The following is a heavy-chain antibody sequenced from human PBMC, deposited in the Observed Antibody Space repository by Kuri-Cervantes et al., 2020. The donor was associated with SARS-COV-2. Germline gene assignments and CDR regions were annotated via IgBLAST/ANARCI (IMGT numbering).Heavy chain of an antibody. CDR3: ARVGYSYGYWGPFDY. Sequence: GESLKISCAASGFTFSSYAMNWVRQAPGKGLEWVSYISSSGSTIYYADSVKGRFTISRDNAKNSLYLQMNSLRAEDTAVYYCARVGYSYGYWGPFDYWGQGTLVTVSS. J-gene: IGHJ4*02. V-gene: IGHV3-48*03. D-gene: IGHD5-18*01. CDR2: ISSSGSTI. CDR1: GFTFSSYA.